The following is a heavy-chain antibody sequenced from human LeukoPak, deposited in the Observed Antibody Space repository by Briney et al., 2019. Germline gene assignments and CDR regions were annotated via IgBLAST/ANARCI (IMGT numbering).Heavy chain of an antibody. CDR3: ARGLDTAMVPYYFDY. J-gene: IGHJ4*02. CDR2: INHSGST. V-gene: IGHV4-34*01. Sequence: SETLSLTCAVYGGSFSGYYWSWIRQPPGKGLEWIGEINHSGSTIYNPSLKSRVTISVDTSKNQFSPKLSSVTAADTAVYYCARGLDTAMVPYYFDYWGQGTLVTVSS. D-gene: IGHD5-18*01. CDR1: GGSFSGYY.